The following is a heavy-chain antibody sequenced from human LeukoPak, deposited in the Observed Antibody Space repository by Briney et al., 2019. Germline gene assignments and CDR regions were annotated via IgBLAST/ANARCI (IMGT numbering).Heavy chain of an antibody. CDR2: IWYDGSNK. V-gene: IGHV3-33*08. Sequence: PGGSLRLSCAASGFTPGFAFGNYAMSWVRQAPGKGLEWVAVIWYDGSNKYYADSVKGRFTISRDSSKNTLYLQMNSLRAEDTAEYYCARDELGFNYYGLDVWGQGTTVSVSS. J-gene: IGHJ6*02. D-gene: IGHD7-27*01. CDR3: ARDELGFNYYGLDV. CDR1: GFTPGFAFGNYA.